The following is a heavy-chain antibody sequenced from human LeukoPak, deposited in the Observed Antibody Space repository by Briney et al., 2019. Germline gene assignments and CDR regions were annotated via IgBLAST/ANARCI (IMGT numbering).Heavy chain of an antibody. D-gene: IGHD3-3*01. V-gene: IGHV1-18*01. CDR2: ISGYNGNT. Sequence: ASVKVSCKASGYTFITYGITWVRQAPGQGLEWMGWISGYNGNTNYAQKLQDRVTMITDTSTSTAYMELRSLKSDDTAVYYCARDFRVTTEYNWFDPWGQGTLVTVSS. CDR3: ARDFRVTTEYNWFDP. CDR1: GYTFITYG. J-gene: IGHJ5*02.